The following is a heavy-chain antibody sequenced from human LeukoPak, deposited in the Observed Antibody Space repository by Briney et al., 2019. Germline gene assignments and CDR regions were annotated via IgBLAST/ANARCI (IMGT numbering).Heavy chain of an antibody. J-gene: IGHJ4*02. D-gene: IGHD2-15*01. Sequence: SETLSLTCTVSGGSISSSSYYWGWIRQPPGKGLEWIGSIYYSGSTYYNPSLKSRVTISVDTSKNQFSLKLSSVTAADTAVYYCARIGCSGGSCYFDGWGQGTLVTVSS. CDR2: IYYSGST. V-gene: IGHV4-39*01. CDR3: ARIGCSGGSCYFDG. CDR1: GGSISSSSYY.